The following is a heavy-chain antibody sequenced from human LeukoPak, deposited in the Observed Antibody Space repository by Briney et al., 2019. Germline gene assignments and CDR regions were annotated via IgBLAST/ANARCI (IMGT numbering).Heavy chain of an antibody. CDR2: ISYSGNT. J-gene: IGHJ5*02. D-gene: IGHD2-15*01. V-gene: IGHV4-59*01. CDR1: GGSISNYY. CDR3: ARGHDGVVGWFAP. Sequence: PSETLSLTCTVSGGSISNYYWIWIRQPPGKGLEWIGHISYSGNTNYNPSLKSRVTISVDTSKNQFSLKVISVTAADTAVYYCARGHDGVVGWFAPWGRGSLVTVSS.